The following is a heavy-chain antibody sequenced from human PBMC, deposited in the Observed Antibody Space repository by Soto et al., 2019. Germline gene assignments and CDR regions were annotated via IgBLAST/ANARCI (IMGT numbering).Heavy chain of an antibody. Sequence: GGSLGLSCAAPGFTFSSYAMHWVRQAPGKGLEWVAVISYDGSNKYYADSVKGRFTISRDNSKNTLYLQMNSLRAEDTAVYYCSMIRGPTRYTDYWCTGPLVTVSS. CDR1: GFTFSSYA. V-gene: IGHV3-30-3*01. CDR2: ISYDGSNK. CDR3: SMIRGPTRYTDY. J-gene: IGHJ4*02. D-gene: IGHD3-10*01.